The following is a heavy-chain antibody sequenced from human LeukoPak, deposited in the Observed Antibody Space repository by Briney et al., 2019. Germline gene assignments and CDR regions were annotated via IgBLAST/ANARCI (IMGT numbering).Heavy chain of an antibody. CDR2: ISYDGSNK. V-gene: IGHV3-30-3*01. CDR3: ARGRSGYYYPN. J-gene: IGHJ4*02. CDR1: GFTFSSYA. Sequence: GRSLRLSCAASGFTFSSYAMHWVRQAPGRGLEWVAVISYDGSNKYYADSVKGRFTISRDNSKNTLYLQMNSLRAEDTAVYYCARGRSGYYYPNWGQGTLVTVSS. D-gene: IGHD3-22*01.